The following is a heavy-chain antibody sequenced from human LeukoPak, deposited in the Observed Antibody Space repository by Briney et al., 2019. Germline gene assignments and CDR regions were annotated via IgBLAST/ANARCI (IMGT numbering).Heavy chain of an antibody. CDR3: ARGIYGVYYFDY. D-gene: IGHD4-17*01. J-gene: IGHJ4*02. Sequence: SETLSLTCAVYGGSLSGYYWRWIRQPPGKGPEWIGEINHSGATNYNPSLKSRVTIAVDTSKNQFSLRLSSVTAADTAMYYCARGIYGVYYFDYWGQGALVTVSS. CDR1: GGSLSGYY. CDR2: INHSGAT. V-gene: IGHV4-34*01.